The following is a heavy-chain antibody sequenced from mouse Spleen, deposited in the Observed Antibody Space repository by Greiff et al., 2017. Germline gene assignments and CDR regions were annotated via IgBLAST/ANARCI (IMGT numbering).Heavy chain of an antibody. D-gene: IGHD2-4*01. CDR3: AEGLRRVAWFAY. CDR2: IRLKSDNYAT. J-gene: IGHJ3*01. V-gene: IGHV6-3*01. CDR1: GFTFTNYW. Sequence: EVQLVESGGGLVQPGGSMKLSCVASGFTFTNYWMNWVRQSPGKGLEWVGQIRLKSDNYATHYAVSVKGRFTISRDDSKNSVYLQMNNLRAEDTGNYYWAEGLRRVAWFAYWGQGTLVTVSA.